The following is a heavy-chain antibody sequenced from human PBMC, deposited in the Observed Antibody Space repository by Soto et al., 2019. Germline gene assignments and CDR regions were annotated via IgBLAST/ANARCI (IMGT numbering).Heavy chain of an antibody. Sequence: EVQLVESGGGLVQPGGSLRLSCPASGFTFSSYAMHWVRQAPGKGLEYVSAISSNGGSTYYANSVKGRFTISRDNSKNTLYLQMGSLRAEDMAVYYCASPGYSSGWYNYWGQGTLVTVSS. V-gene: IGHV3-64*01. CDR1: GFTFSSYA. J-gene: IGHJ4*02. CDR2: ISSNGGST. CDR3: ASPGYSSGWYNY. D-gene: IGHD6-19*01.